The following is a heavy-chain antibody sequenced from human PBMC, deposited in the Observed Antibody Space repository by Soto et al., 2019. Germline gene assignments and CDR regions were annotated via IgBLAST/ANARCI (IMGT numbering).Heavy chain of an antibody. CDR2: ISSTTNYI. J-gene: IGHJ4*02. V-gene: IGHV3-21*06. CDR1: GFTFTRYS. Sequence: GGSLRLSCAASGFTFTRYSMNWVRQAPGKGLEWVSSISSTTNYIYYGDSMKGRFTISRDNAKNSLYLEMNSLRAEDTAVYYCARESEDLTSNFDYWGQGNMVTVSS. CDR3: ARESEDLTSNFDY.